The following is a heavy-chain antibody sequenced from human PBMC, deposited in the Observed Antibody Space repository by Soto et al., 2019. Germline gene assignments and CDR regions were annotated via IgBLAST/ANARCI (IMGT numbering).Heavy chain of an antibody. V-gene: IGHV1-8*01. CDR2: MNPNSGNT. CDR3: ARGGVFFFAAPTNPFDY. D-gene: IGHD3-10*01. J-gene: IGHJ4*02. Sequence: QGQLVQSGAEVKKPGASVKVSCKASGYTFTSYDINWVRQATGHGLEWMGWMNPNSGNTGYAQKFQGRVTMTRNTSISTAYMELSSLRSEDTAVYYCARGGVFFFAAPTNPFDYWGQGTLVTVSS. CDR1: GYTFTSYD.